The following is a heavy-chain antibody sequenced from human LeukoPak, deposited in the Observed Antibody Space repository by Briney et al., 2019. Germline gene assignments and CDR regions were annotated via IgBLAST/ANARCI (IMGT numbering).Heavy chain of an antibody. Sequence: PSETLSLTCTVSGGSISSSSYYWGWIRQPPGKGLEWIGSIYYSGSTYYNPSLKSRVTISVDMSKNQFSLKLSSVTAADTAVYYCARGRSDIVVVPAAIGGEFDPWGQGTLVTVSS. V-gene: IGHV4-39*07. J-gene: IGHJ5*02. CDR1: GGSISSSSYY. D-gene: IGHD2-2*02. CDR3: ARGRSDIVVVPAAIGGEFDP. CDR2: IYYSGST.